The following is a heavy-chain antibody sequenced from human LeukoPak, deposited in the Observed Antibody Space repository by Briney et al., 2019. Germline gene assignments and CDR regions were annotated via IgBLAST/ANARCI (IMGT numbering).Heavy chain of an antibody. D-gene: IGHD3-3*01. CDR2: IYTSGST. J-gene: IGHJ6*03. CDR3: ARQGSYYDFWSGYWHYYYMDV. V-gene: IGHV4-4*09. CDR1: GGSISSYY. Sequence: SETLSLTCTVSGGSISSYYWSWIRRPPGKGLEWIGYIYTSGSTNYNPSLKSRVTISVDTSKNQFSLKLSSVTAADTAVYYCARQGSYYDFWSGYWHYYYMDVWGKGTTVTVSS.